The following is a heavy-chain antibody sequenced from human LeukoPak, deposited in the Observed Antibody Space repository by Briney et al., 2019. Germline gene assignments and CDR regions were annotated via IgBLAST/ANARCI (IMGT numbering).Heavy chain of an antibody. CDR1: GFTFDDYA. Sequence: PGGSLRLSCAASGFTFDDYAMPWVRQAPGKGLGWVSGISWNSGSIGYADSVKGRFTISRDNAKNSLYLQMNSLRAEDTALYYCATDGYTMTDYWGQGTLVTVSS. CDR3: ATDGYTMTDY. D-gene: IGHD5-24*01. V-gene: IGHV3-9*01. CDR2: ISWNSGSI. J-gene: IGHJ4*02.